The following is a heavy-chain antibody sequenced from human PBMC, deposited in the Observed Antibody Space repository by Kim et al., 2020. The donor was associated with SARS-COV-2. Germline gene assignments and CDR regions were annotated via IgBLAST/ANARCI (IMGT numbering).Heavy chain of an antibody. Sequence: ADSVKGRFTISRDNSISTVYLQMNSLRAEDTPLYYWAKVSVGGGPRYFDYWGQGALVTVSS. CDR3: AKVSVGGGPRYFDY. V-gene: IGHV3-23*01. D-gene: IGHD3-16*01. J-gene: IGHJ4*02.